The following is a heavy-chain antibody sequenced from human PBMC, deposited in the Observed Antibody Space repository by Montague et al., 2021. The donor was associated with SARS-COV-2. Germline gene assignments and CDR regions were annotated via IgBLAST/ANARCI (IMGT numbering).Heavy chain of an antibody. Sequence: SETLSLTCAVYGGTFSAYHRTWIRQSPGGGLEWMGQIYYGGSTKYNPSLRSRVTISIDTSKNQFSLKLTSVTAADTAVYYCARGAPGYWGQGTLVTVSS. CDR1: GGTFSAYH. CDR3: ARGAPGY. CDR2: IYYGGST. V-gene: IGHV4-34*01. D-gene: IGHD1-1*01. J-gene: IGHJ4*02.